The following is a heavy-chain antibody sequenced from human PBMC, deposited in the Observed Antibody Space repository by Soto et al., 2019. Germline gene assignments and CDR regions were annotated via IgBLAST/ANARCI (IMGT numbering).Heavy chain of an antibody. D-gene: IGHD6-13*01. J-gene: IGHJ6*03. CDR1: GFTFSSYA. CDR3: AKLYRSSWYYYYMDV. V-gene: IGHV3-23*01. CDR2: ISGSGGST. Sequence: EVQLLESGGGLVQPGGSLRLSCAASGFTFSSYAMSWVRQAPGKGLEWVSAISGSGGSTYYADSVKGRFTISRDHSKNTPYLQMNSLRAEDTAVYYCAKLYRSSWYYYYMDVWGKGTTVTVSS.